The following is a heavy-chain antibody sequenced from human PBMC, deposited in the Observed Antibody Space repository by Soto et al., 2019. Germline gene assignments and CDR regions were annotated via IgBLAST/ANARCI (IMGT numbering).Heavy chain of an antibody. Sequence: SVKVSCKASGGTFSSYAISWVRQAPGQGLEWMGGIIPIFGTANYAQKFQGRVTITADNSTITAYMELSSLRSEHTAVYYCAATCYSRSGPSGYYYYWLDVWRQVTTVTICS. CDR1: GGTFSSYA. J-gene: IGHJ6*02. CDR2: IIPIFGTA. V-gene: IGHV1-69*06. CDR3: AATCYSRSGPSGYYYYWLDV. D-gene: IGHD3-10*01.